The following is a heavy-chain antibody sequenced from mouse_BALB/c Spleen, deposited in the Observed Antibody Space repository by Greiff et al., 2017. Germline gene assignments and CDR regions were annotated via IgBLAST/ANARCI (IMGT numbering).Heavy chain of an antibody. Sequence: EVKLVESGPSLVKPSQTLSLTCSVTGDSITSGYWNWIRKFPGNKLEYMGYISYSGSTYYNPSLKSRISITRDTSKNQYYLQLNSVTTEDTATYYCARGNYGRGYAMDYWGQGTSVTVSS. CDR1: GDSITSGY. D-gene: IGHD1-2*01. CDR2: ISYSGST. CDR3: ARGNYGRGYAMDY. V-gene: IGHV3-8*02. J-gene: IGHJ4*01.